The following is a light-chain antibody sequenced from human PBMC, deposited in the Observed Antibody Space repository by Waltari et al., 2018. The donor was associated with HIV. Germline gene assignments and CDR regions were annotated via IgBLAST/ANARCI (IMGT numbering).Light chain of an antibody. V-gene: IGKV3-11*01. CDR1: QSVNNY. J-gene: IGKJ4*01. CDR3: QQRSNWPPLT. CDR2: DAS. Sequence: EIVLTQYPATLSLSPGERATLPCRARQSVNNYLAGYQQKPGQAPRLLIYDASNRATGIPARFSGSGSGTDFTLTISSLEPEDFAVYYCQQRSNWPPLTFGGGTKVEIK.